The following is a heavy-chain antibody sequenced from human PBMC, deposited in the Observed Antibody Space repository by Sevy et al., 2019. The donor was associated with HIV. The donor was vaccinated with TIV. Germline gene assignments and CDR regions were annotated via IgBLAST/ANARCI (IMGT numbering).Heavy chain of an antibody. V-gene: IGHV3-23*01. CDR2: ISGSGGST. CDR1: GFTFSSYA. Sequence: ALRLSCAASGFTFSSYAMSWVRQAPGKGLEWVSAISGSGGSTYYADSVKGRFTISRDNSKNTLYLQMNSLRAEDTAVYYCAKDETAYYGSGTYHGDWGQGTLVTVSS. J-gene: IGHJ4*02. CDR3: AKDETAYYGSGTYHGD. D-gene: IGHD3-10*01.